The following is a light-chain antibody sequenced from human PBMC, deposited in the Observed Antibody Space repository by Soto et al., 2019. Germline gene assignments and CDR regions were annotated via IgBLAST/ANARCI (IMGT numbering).Light chain of an antibody. V-gene: IGKV3-15*01. CDR1: QSVNTN. CDR2: GAS. J-gene: IGKJ1*01. Sequence: EIVVTQSPATLSVSPGERATLSCRASQSVNTNFAWYQQKPGQAPRLLIYGASTRANGIPARFSGSGSGTELTLTISSLQSEDFAVYYCQQYNNWPSWTFGQGTKVDIK. CDR3: QQYNNWPSWT.